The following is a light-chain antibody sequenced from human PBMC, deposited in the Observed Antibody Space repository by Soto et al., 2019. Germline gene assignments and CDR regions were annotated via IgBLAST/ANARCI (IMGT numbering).Light chain of an antibody. J-gene: IGKJ5*01. Sequence: EIALTQSPATLSLSPGETATLSCRASQTVDKFLAWYQQRPGQAPRLLIFDASNRAPGVPVRFSGSGSGTVFTLTIGSLEPEDSAVYFCQQRKNWPPITFGQGTRLEIK. V-gene: IGKV3-11*01. CDR2: DAS. CDR1: QTVDKF. CDR3: QQRKNWPPIT.